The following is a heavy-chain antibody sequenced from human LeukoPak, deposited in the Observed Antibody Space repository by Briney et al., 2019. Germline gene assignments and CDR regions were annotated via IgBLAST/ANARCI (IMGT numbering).Heavy chain of an antibody. CDR1: GFTLSSYW. CDR3: AKDQGGSCLS. J-gene: IGHJ4*02. CDR2: INSDGGRT. V-gene: IGHV3-74*01. Sequence: PGGSLRLSCAASGFTLSSYWMHWVRQAPGKGLVWVSRINSDGGRTDYADSVKGRFTISRDNAKNTLYLQMNSLRPEDTAVYYCAKDQGGSCLSWGQGTLVTVSS. D-gene: IGHD2-15*01.